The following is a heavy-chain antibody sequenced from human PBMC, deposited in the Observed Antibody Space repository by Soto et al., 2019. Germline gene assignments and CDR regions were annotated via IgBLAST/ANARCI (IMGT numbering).Heavy chain of an antibody. Sequence: SETLSLTCTVSGGSISSYYWSWIRQPPGKGLEWIGYIYYSGITDYNPSLKSRVTISVDTSKSQFSLRLSSVTAADTAVYYCARGGGVYYFDYWGQGTLVTVSS. CDR2: IYYSGIT. CDR1: GGSISSYY. V-gene: IGHV4-59*01. J-gene: IGHJ4*02. CDR3: ARGGGVYYFDY. D-gene: IGHD2-8*02.